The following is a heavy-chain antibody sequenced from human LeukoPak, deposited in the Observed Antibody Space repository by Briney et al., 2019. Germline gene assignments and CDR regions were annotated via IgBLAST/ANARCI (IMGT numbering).Heavy chain of an antibody. CDR3: ARVPVASNYYYYGMDV. Sequence: EXRXXXNPNSGNTGYAQKLQGRVTMTWNTSISTAYMELSSLRSEDTAVYYCARVPVASNYYYYGMDVWGQGTTVTVSS. V-gene: IGHV1-8*01. J-gene: IGHJ6*02. D-gene: IGHD2-2*01. CDR2: XNPNSGNT.